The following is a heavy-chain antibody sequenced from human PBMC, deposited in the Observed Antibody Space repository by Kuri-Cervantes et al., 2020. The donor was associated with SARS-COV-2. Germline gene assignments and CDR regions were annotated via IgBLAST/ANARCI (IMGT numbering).Heavy chain of an antibody. CDR2: ISSSGNYI. J-gene: IGHJ5*02. D-gene: IGHD5-18*01. Sequence: GESLKISCEASGFTFLSYTMNWVRQAPGKGLEWVSSISSSGNYIYYADSVKGRFTISRDNAKNSLYLQMNSLRAEDTAVYYCARVSLTAMVPWGQGTLVTVSS. CDR1: GFTFLSYT. V-gene: IGHV3-21*01. CDR3: ARVSLTAMVP.